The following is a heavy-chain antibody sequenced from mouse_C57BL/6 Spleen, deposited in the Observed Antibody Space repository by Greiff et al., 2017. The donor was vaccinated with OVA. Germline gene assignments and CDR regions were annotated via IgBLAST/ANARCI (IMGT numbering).Heavy chain of an antibody. CDR2: INYDGSST. V-gene: IGHV5-16*01. CDR3: AREELGLAY. CDR1: GFTFSDYY. J-gene: IGHJ3*01. D-gene: IGHD4-1*01. Sequence: EVKVVESEGGLVQPGSSMKLSCTASGFTFSDYYMAWVRQVPEKGLEWVANINYDGSSTYYLDSLKSRFIISRDNAKNILYLQMSSLKSEDTATYYCAREELGLAYWGQGTLVTVSA.